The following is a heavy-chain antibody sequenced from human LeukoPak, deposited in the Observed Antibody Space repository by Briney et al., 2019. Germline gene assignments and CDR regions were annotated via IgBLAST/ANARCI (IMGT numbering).Heavy chain of an antibody. D-gene: IGHD6-19*01. Sequence: ASVKVSCKASGGTFSSYAISWVRHAPGQGLEWMGGIIPIFGTANYAQKFQGRVTITADESTSTAYMELSSLRSEDTAVYYCASLDQPKYSSGWYPVKVEGYYMDVWGKGTTVTVSS. CDR1: GGTFSSYA. CDR3: ASLDQPKYSSGWYPVKVEGYYMDV. CDR2: IIPIFGTA. J-gene: IGHJ6*03. V-gene: IGHV1-69*01.